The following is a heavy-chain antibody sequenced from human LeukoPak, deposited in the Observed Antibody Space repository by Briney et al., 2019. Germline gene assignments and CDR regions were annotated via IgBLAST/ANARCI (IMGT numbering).Heavy chain of an antibody. CDR3: ARDLSAGIAARGAFDI. J-gene: IGHJ3*02. Sequence: SETLSLTCTVSGSSISSYYWSWIRQPPGKGLEWIGYIYYSGSTNYNPSLKSRVTISVDTSKNQFSLKLSSVTAADTAVYYCARDLSAGIAARGAFDIWGQGTMVTVSS. CDR1: GSSISSYY. D-gene: IGHD6-6*01. CDR2: IYYSGST. V-gene: IGHV4-59*01.